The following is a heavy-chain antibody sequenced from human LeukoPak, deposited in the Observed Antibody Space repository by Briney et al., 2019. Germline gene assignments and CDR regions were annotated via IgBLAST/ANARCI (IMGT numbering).Heavy chain of an antibody. CDR1: GFTFRTYG. Sequence: GASLRLTCVASGFTFRTYGMYWVRQAPGKGREWVAVIKSGGSKNYYADSLNCRFTIPRDYSNNTLYLQMNSLSGENTAVYYGARDGAVGRPIDPWGQGTLVTVSS. CDR2: IKSGGSKN. D-gene: IGHD3-10*01. V-gene: IGHV3-33*01. J-gene: IGHJ5*02. CDR3: ARDGAVGRPIDP.